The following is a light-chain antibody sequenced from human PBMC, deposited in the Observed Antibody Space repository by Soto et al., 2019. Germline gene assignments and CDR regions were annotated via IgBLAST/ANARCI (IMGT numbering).Light chain of an antibody. J-gene: IGLJ3*02. CDR3: NAYAGSNNRV. Sequence: QSVLTQPPSASGSPGQSVTISCTGTSSDVGSYNYVSWYQQHPGKAPKLIIYEVSKWPSGIPDRFSGSKSGNTASLTVSGLQAEDEADYYCNAYAGSNNRVFGGGTKVTVL. CDR1: SSDVGSYNY. V-gene: IGLV2-8*01. CDR2: EVS.